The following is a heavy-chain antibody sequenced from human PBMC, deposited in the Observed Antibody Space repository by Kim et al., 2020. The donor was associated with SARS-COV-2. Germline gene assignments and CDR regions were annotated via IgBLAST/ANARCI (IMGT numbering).Heavy chain of an antibody. CDR1: GFSLSDQY. Sequence: GGSLRLSCAASGFSLSDQYMDWVRQAPGKGLEWVGRARNKANGYSPQYAASVNGRFTISRDDSKHSLYLQLNGLKTEDTAVYYCTGDLVGPTGMAYWGQGTLVTVSS. CDR2: ARNKANGYSP. J-gene: IGHJ4*02. D-gene: IGHD1-26*01. V-gene: IGHV3-72*01. CDR3: TGDLVGPTGMAY.